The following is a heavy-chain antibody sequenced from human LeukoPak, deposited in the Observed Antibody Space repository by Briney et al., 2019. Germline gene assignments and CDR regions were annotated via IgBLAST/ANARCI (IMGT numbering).Heavy chain of an antibody. CDR3: ARWYYDFWSGYSSAKAFDI. V-gene: IGHV4-39*01. D-gene: IGHD3-3*01. CDR1: GGAISSSSYH. CDR2: IYYSGST. Sequence: PSETLSLTCTVSGGAISSSSYHWGWIRQPPGKGLEWIGSIYYSGSTYYNPSLKSRVTISVDTSKNQFSLKLSSVPAADTAVYYCARWYYDFWSGYSSAKAFDIWGQGTMVTVSS. J-gene: IGHJ3*02.